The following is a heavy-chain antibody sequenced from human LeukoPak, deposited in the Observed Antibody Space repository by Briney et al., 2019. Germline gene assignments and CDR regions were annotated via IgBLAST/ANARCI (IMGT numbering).Heavy chain of an antibody. J-gene: IGHJ6*03. CDR3: ARDLPLRYFDWSYYYYMDV. Sequence: ASVKVSCKAFGYTFTGYYMHWVRQAPGQGLEWMGWINPNSGGTNYAQKFQGRVTMTRETSISTAYMELSRLRSDDTAVYYCARDLPLRYFDWSYYYYMDVWGKGTTVTVSS. CDR1: GYTFTGYY. CDR2: INPNSGGT. V-gene: IGHV1-2*02. D-gene: IGHD3-9*01.